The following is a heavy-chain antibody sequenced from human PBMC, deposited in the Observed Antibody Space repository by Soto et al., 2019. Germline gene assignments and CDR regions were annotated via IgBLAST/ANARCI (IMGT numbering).Heavy chain of an antibody. V-gene: IGHV4-59*08. CDR1: GGCISSYY. Sequence: PSETLSLTCTVSGGCISSYYWSWIRQPPGKGLDWIGYIYYSGSTNYNPSLKSRVTISVDTSKNQFSLKLSSVTAADTAVYYCARGPSKLWDYYYYMDVWGKGTTVTVSS. CDR2: IYYSGST. D-gene: IGHD3-16*01. J-gene: IGHJ6*03. CDR3: ARGPSKLWDYYYYMDV.